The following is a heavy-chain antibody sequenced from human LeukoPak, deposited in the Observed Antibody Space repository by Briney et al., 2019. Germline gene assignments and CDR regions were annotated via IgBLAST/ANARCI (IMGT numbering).Heavy chain of an antibody. D-gene: IGHD5-18*01. CDR2: ISSSGSTI. Sequence: GGSLRLSCAASGFTFSSYEMNWVRQAPGKGLEWVSYISSSGSTIYYADSVKGRFTISRDNCKNTLYLQMNSLRAEDTAVYYCAKDGRDFLIPGYSYGYYYYYYMDVWGKGTTVTISS. CDR3: AKDGRDFLIPGYSYGYYYYYYMDV. V-gene: IGHV3-48*03. CDR1: GFTFSSYE. J-gene: IGHJ6*03.